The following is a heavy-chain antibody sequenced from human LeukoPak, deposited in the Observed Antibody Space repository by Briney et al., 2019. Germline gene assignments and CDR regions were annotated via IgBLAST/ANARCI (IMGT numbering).Heavy chain of an antibody. V-gene: IGHV3-21*01. CDR2: ISSSNGYI. Sequence: GGSLRLSCTVSGFTVSSNSMSWVRQAPGKGLEWVSSISSSNGYIYYADSVKGRFTISRDNAKNSLYLQMNSLRAEDTAVYYCAREGTAVATNFDYWGQGTLVTVSS. J-gene: IGHJ4*02. D-gene: IGHD5-18*01. CDR3: AREGTAVATNFDY. CDR1: GFTVSSNS.